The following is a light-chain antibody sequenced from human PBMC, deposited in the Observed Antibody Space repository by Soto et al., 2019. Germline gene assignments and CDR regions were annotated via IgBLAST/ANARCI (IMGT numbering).Light chain of an antibody. V-gene: IGKV1-39*01. J-gene: IGKJ2*01. CDR3: QQSYSIPYT. CDR2: AAS. CDR1: QSISTY. Sequence: DLQMTQSPSSLSASVGDRVTITCRTSQSISTYLNWYQQKPGKAPKLLIYAASSLQSGVPSRFSGSGSGTDFTLTFSSLQPEDFATYYCQQSYSIPYTFGQGTKLEI.